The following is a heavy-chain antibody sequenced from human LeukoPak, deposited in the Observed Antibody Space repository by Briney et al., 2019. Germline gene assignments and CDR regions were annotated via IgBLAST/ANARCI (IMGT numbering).Heavy chain of an antibody. CDR3: AKGSTRGSYYYGMDV. CDR1: GFTFSSYV. J-gene: IGHJ6*02. V-gene: IGHV3-23*01. Sequence: GGSLRLSCAASGFTFSSYVMSWVRQAPGKGLEWVPAISGSGGSTYYADSVKGRFTISRDNSKNTLYLQMNSLRAEDTAVYYCAKGSTRGSYYYGMDVWGQGTTVTVSS. D-gene: IGHD2/OR15-2a*01. CDR2: ISGSGGST.